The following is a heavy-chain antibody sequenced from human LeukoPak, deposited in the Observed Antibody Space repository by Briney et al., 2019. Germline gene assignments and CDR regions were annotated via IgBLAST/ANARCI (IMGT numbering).Heavy chain of an antibody. Sequence: SETLSLTCTVSGGSISSYYWSWIRQPPGKGLEWIGYIYYSGSTNYNPSLKSRVTISVDTSKNQFSLKLSSVTAADTAVYYCARDQQGFPLDVWGKGTTVTVSS. V-gene: IGHV4-59*01. CDR1: GGSISSYY. J-gene: IGHJ6*04. D-gene: IGHD6-13*01. CDR3: ARDQQGFPLDV. CDR2: IYYSGST.